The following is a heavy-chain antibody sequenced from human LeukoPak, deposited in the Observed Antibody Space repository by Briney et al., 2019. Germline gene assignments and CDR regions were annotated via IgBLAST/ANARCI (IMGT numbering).Heavy chain of an antibody. J-gene: IGHJ5*02. CDR1: GFSFTSYG. CDR3: ARDVDTTSHLNWFDP. CDR2: IWYHGGNE. V-gene: IGHV3-33*01. D-gene: IGHD2/OR15-2a*01. Sequence: GGSLRLSCAASGFSFTSYGMHWVRQAPGKGLEWVAVIWYHGGNENYADSVKGRLTISRDTSKNTLYLQMNSLRAEDTAMYYCARDVDTTSHLNWFDPWGQGTLVTVSS.